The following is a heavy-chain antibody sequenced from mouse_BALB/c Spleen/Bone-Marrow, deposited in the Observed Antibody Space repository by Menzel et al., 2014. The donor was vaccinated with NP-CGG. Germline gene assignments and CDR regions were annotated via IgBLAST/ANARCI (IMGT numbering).Heavy chain of an antibody. Sequence: FNFSHICVHWVPPAPWKKLEWVAYISSGSSTIYYADTVKGRFTISRDNPKNTLFLQMTSLRSEDTAIFYCARESGISALSLHDDLPIWG. V-gene: IGHV5-17*02. CDR3: ARESGISALSLHDDLPI. J-gene: IGHJ1*01. D-gene: IGHD2-12*01. CDR2: ISSGSSTI. CDR1: FNFSHIC.